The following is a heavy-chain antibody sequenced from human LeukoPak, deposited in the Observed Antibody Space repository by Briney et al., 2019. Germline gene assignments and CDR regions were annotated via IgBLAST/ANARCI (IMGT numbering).Heavy chain of an antibody. CDR1: GFTFSSYA. J-gene: IGHJ4*02. CDR2: ISGSGGST. CDR3: ARIGYSSSWSGDY. D-gene: IGHD6-13*01. Sequence: GGSLRLSCAASGFTFSSYAMTWVRQAPGKGLEWVSTISGSGGSTYYADSVKGRLTISRDNSKNTLYLQMNSLRAEDTAVYYCARIGYSSSWSGDYWGQGTLVTVSS. V-gene: IGHV3-23*01.